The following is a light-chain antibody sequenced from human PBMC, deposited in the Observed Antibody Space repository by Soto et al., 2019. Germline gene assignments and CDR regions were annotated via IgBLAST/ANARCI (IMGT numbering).Light chain of an antibody. V-gene: IGLV2-8*01. CDR3: SSYAGSNNYV. CDR2: EVS. CDR1: SSDVGGYNY. J-gene: IGLJ1*01. Sequence: ALTQPPSASGSPGQSVTISCTGTSSDVGGYNYVSWYQQHPGKAPKLMIYEVSKRPSGVPDRFSGSKSGNTASLTVSGLQAEDEADYYCSSYAGSNNYVFGTGTKVNVL.